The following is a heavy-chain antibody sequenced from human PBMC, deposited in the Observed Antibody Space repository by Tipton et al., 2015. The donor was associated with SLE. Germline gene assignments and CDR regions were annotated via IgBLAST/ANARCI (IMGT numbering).Heavy chain of an antibody. CDR3: ARVGDGYPYGGPDVFDM. CDR2: IYSSGRT. V-gene: IGHV4-61*02. Sequence: LRLSCTVSGGSISSGGYYWSWVRQPAGKGLEWIGRIYSSGRTNYNPSLRSRLTISLDTSKNQFSLNLISVTAADTAVYYCARVGDGYPYGGPDVFDMWGQGTVVTVSS. J-gene: IGHJ3*02. CDR1: GGSISSGGYY. D-gene: IGHD5-24*01.